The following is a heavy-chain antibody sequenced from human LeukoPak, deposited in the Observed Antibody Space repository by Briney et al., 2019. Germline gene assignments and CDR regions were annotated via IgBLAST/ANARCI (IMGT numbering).Heavy chain of an antibody. CDR2: ISGSGGST. V-gene: IGHV3-23*01. CDR1: GFTFSSYA. J-gene: IGHJ4*02. CDR3: AKDLGYSGSYYY. D-gene: IGHD1-26*01. Sequence: GSLRLSCAASGFTFSSYAMSWVRQAPGKGLEWVSAISGSGGSTYYADSVKGRFTISRDNSKNTLYLQMNSLRAEDTAVYYCAKDLGYSGSYYYWGQGTLVTVSS.